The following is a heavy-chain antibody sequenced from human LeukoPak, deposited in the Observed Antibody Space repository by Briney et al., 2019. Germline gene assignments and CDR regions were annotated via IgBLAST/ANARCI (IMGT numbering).Heavy chain of an antibody. V-gene: IGHV3-23*01. CDR2: ISGSGGST. Sequence: GGSLRLSCAASGFTFSSYAMSWVRQAPGKGPEWVSAISGSGGSTYYADSVKGRFTISRDNSKNTLYLQMNSLRAEDTTVYYCAKVGSSGWGNYYYYGMDVWGQGTTVTVSS. J-gene: IGHJ6*02. CDR1: GFTFSSYA. D-gene: IGHD6-19*01. CDR3: AKVGSSGWGNYYYYGMDV.